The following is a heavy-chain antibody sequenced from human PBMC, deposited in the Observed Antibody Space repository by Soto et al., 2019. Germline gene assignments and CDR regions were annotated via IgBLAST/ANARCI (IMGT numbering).Heavy chain of an antibody. V-gene: IGHV4-39*01. J-gene: IGHJ6*02. CDR1: GGSISSSSYS. Sequence: QLQLQESGPRLVKPSETLSLTCSVSGGSISSSSYSWGWIRQPPGKGLEWIGTIYYSGSTHYNPSLGGRVAISADTHNNQLSLRLSSVTAEDTAVYYCGRQPGHCGSTTCFGYYSVDVWGQGTTVTVS. CDR2: IYYSGST. CDR3: GRQPGHCGSTTCFGYYSVDV. D-gene: IGHD2-2*01.